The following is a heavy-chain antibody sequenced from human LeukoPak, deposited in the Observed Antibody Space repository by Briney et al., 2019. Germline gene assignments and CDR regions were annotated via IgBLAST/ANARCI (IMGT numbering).Heavy chain of an antibody. J-gene: IGHJ6*03. V-gene: IGHV4-31*03. D-gene: IGHD3-9*01. Sequence: PSETLSLTCTVSGGSICSGGYYWSWIRQHPGKGLEWIGYIYYSGSTYYNPSLKSRVTISVDTSKNQFSLKLSSVTAADTAVYYCATGSGYSPEFYYYMDVWGKGTTVTVSS. CDR1: GGSICSGGYY. CDR3: ATGSGYSPEFYYYMDV. CDR2: IYYSGST.